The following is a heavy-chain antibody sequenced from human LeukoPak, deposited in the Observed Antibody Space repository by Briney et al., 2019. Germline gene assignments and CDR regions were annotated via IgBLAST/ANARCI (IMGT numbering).Heavy chain of an antibody. CDR2: ISAYNGNT. V-gene: IGHV1-18*01. J-gene: IGHJ4*02. Sequence: ASVNVSCKASGYTFTSYGISWVRQAPGQGLEWMGWISAYNGNTNYAQKLQGRVTMTTDTSTSTAYMELRSLRSDDTAVYFCARFTYYYGSGDYWGQGTLVTVSS. CDR1: GYTFTSYG. D-gene: IGHD3-10*01. CDR3: ARFTYYYGSGDY.